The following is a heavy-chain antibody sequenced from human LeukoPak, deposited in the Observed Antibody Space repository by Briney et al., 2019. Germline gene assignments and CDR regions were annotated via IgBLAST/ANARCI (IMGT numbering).Heavy chain of an antibody. CDR2: ISSYNGNT. CDR3: ARTYYDFWSGYGRHFDY. J-gene: IGHJ4*02. CDR1: GYTFTSYG. D-gene: IGHD3-3*01. Sequence: ASVKVSCKASGYTFTSYGISWVRQAPGQGLEWMGWISSYNGNTNYAQKLQGRVTVTTDTSTSTAYMELRSLRSDDTAVYYCARTYYDFWSGYGRHFDYWGQGTLVTVSS. V-gene: IGHV1-18*01.